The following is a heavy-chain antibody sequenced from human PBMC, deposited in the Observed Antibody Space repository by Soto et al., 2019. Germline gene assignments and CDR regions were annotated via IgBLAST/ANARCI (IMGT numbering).Heavy chain of an antibody. Sequence: GGSLRLSCAASGFTFSSYAMHWVRQAPGKGLEWVAVISYDGSNKYYADSVKGRFTISRDNSKNTLYLQMNSLRAEDTAVYYCARGGEQWLTRDDYWGQGTLVTVSS. CDR2: ISYDGSNK. CDR3: ARGGEQWLTRDDY. D-gene: IGHD6-19*01. V-gene: IGHV3-30-3*01. J-gene: IGHJ4*02. CDR1: GFTFSSYA.